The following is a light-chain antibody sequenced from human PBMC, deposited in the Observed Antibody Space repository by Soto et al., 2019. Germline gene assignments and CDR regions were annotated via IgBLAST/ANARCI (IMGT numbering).Light chain of an antibody. Sequence: EIVMTQSPATLSVSPGERATLSCRASQSINGNLAWYQRKPGQAPRLLMYATSVRATGIPARFSGSGSGTVYTLTISILQSEDFAVFYCQQYNNWYSFGQGTKLEIK. V-gene: IGKV3D-15*03. CDR3: QQYNNWYS. J-gene: IGKJ2*03. CDR1: QSINGN. CDR2: ATS.